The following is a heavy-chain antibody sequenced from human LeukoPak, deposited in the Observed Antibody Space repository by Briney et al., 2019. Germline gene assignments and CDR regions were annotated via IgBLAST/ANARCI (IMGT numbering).Heavy chain of an antibody. V-gene: IGHV3-23*01. J-gene: IGHJ4*02. D-gene: IGHD2/OR15-2a*01. CDR3: AKSCNSGNCYYNY. CDR1: GFTFSSYA. CDR2: ISGSGSST. Sequence: GGSLRLSCAASGFTFSSYAMSWVRQAPGKGLEWVSGISGSGSSTYYADSVKGRFTISRDNSENTLSLQMNSLRADDTAIYYCAKSCNSGNCYYNYWGQGTLVTVSS.